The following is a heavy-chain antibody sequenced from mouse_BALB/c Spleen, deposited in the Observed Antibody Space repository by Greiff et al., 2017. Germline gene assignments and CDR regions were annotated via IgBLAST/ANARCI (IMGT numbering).Heavy chain of an antibody. Sequence: EVKLVESGAELVKPGASVKLSCTASGFNIKDTYMHWVKQRPEQGLEWIGRIDPANGNTKYDPKFQGKATITADTSSNTAYLQLSSLTSEDTAVYYCALPDGYYAMDYWGQGTSVTVSS. J-gene: IGHJ4*01. V-gene: IGHV14-3*02. CDR1: GFNIKDTY. CDR2: IDPANGNT. CDR3: ALPDGYYAMDY. D-gene: IGHD2-3*01.